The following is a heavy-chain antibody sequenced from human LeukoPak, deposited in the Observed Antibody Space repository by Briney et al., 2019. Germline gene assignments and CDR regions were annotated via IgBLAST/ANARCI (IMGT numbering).Heavy chain of an antibody. J-gene: IGHJ4*02. CDR2: IKQDGSEK. V-gene: IGHV3-7*01. CDR3: AREERITMIVVVAYYFDY. Sequence: GGSLRLSCAASGFTFSSYWMSWVRQAPGKGLEWVANIKQDGSEKYYVDSVKGRFTISRDNAKNSLYLQMNSLRAEDTAVYYYAREERITMIVVVAYYFDYWGQGTLVTVSS. D-gene: IGHD3-22*01. CDR1: GFTFSSYW.